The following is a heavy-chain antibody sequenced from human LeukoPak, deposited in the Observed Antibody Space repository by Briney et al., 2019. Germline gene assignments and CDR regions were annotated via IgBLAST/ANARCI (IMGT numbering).Heavy chain of an antibody. CDR3: ARDLQRGYSYGYEAY. CDR1: GFTFSSYE. V-gene: IGHV3-48*03. D-gene: IGHD5-18*01. CDR2: INSTGSKI. J-gene: IGHJ4*02. Sequence: PGGSLRLSCATSGFTFSSYEMNWVRQAPGKGLEWVSYINSTGSKIYYADSVKGRFTITRDNAKNSRYLQMNSLRAEGTAVYYCARDLQRGYSYGYEAYWGQGTLVTVSS.